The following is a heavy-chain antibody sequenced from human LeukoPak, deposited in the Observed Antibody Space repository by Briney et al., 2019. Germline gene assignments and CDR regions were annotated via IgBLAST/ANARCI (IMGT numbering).Heavy chain of an antibody. CDR3: ARDWAFFYMDV. V-gene: IGHV3-20*04. D-gene: IGHD3-16*01. Sequence: GGSLRLSCAASGFTFDDYGMSWVRQAPGKGLEWVSGIFWSGGSTGYADSVEGRFTISRDNAKNSLYLQMNSLRAEDTALYYCARDWAFFYMDVWGKGTTVTVSS. CDR1: GFTFDDYG. J-gene: IGHJ6*03. CDR2: IFWSGGST.